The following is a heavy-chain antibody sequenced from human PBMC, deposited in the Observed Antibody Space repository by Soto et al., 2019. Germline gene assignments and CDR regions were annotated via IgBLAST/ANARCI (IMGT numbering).Heavy chain of an antibody. D-gene: IGHD1-1*01. CDR1: GFTFSSYG. CDR3: ARDQNPRMEPQTDFDY. Sequence: GGSLRLSCAASGFTFSSYGMHWVRQAPGKGLEWVAVIWYDGSNKYYADSVKGRFTISRDNSKNTLYLQMNSLRVEDTAVYYCARDQNPRMEPQTDFDYWGQGTLVTVSS. J-gene: IGHJ4*02. CDR2: IWYDGSNK. V-gene: IGHV3-33*01.